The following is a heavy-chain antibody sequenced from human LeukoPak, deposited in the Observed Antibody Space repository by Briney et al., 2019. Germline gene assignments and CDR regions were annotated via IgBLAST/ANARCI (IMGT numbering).Heavy chain of an antibody. Sequence: RGSLRLSCAASGFTFSGYGTHGGCQAPRKGLEWLAVIWYDGSNIYYADPVKGRFAISRDNSKNTLYLQISSLRAEDTAVYYCARARNDYDTSSFSALDYWGQGTLVTASS. V-gene: IGHV3-33*08. J-gene: IGHJ4*02. CDR1: GFTFSGYG. CDR3: ARARNDYDTSSFSALDY. CDR2: IWYDGSNI. D-gene: IGHD3-22*01.